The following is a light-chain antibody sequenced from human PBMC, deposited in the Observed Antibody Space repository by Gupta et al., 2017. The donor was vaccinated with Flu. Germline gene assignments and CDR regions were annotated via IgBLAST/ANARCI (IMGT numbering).Light chain of an antibody. CDR1: QSVTPS. CDR3: QQYKSWPPT. CDR2: GAS. J-gene: IGKJ4*01. Sequence: GEGATLSCRASQSVTPSLAWYQQKPRQAPRLLIYGASTRATGIPARFSGSGSGTEFTLTVTSLQSEDFAVYYCQQYKSWPPTFGGGTKVEIK. V-gene: IGKV3-15*01.